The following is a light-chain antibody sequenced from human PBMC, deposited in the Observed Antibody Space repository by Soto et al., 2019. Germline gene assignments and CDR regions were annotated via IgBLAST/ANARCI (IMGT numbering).Light chain of an antibody. J-gene: IGKJ5*01. V-gene: IGKV3-15*01. Sequence: EIVMTQSPATLSVSPGERATLSCRASQSVSSNLAWYQQKPGQAPRLLIYGASTRATAFPARFSGSGSGTDFTLTISRLEPEDFAVYYCQQYGSSPITFGQGTRLEIK. CDR3: QQYGSSPIT. CDR2: GAS. CDR1: QSVSSN.